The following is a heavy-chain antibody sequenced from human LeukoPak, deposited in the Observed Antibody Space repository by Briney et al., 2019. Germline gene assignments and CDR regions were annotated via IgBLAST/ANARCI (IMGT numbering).Heavy chain of an antibody. CDR2: MNPNSGNT. CDR1: GYTFTSYD. CDR3: ARCPPSGSYACVH. J-gene: IGHJ4*02. Sequence: ASVKVSCKASGYTFTSYDINWVRQATGQGLEWMGWMNPNSGNTGYAQKFQGRVAMTRNTYISTAYMELSSLRSEDSAVYYCARCPPSGSYACVHWGQGTLVTVSS. D-gene: IGHD1-26*01. V-gene: IGHV1-8*01.